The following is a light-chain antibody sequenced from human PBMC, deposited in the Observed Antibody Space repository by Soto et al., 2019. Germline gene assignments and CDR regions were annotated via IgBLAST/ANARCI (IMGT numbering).Light chain of an antibody. CDR2: AAS. Sequence: IKMYQSPSSLSAKVGDRVTITCRASQDIRNNLSWYQQKSGKAPKLLIYAASSLQAGVPSRFSGSRSGTDFTLTISSLQPEDVATYYCQKYDSAPHTFGGGSIVDVK. V-gene: IGKV1-27*01. CDR3: QKYDSAPHT. J-gene: IGKJ4*01. CDR1: QDIRNN.